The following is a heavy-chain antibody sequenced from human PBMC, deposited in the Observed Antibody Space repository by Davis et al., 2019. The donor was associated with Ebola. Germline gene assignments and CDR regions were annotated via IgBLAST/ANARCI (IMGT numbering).Heavy chain of an antibody. D-gene: IGHD2/OR15-2a*01. CDR2: ITRNGGAT. Sequence: PGGSLRLSCVASGFTSGSYAMSWVRQPPGKGLEWVSSITRNGGATYYADPARGRFTISRDNSKNTVYLLLSSLRDEDTAMYYCAKELTGPTYFLENVAPGDSWGQGTLVTVSS. J-gene: IGHJ4*02. CDR1: GFTSGSYA. CDR3: AKELTGPTYFLENVAPGDS. V-gene: IGHV3-23*01.